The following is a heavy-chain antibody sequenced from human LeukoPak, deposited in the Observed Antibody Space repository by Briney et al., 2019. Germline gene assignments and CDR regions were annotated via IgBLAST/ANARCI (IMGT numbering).Heavy chain of an antibody. CDR1: GYTFTSYG. J-gene: IGHJ4*02. D-gene: IGHD1-26*01. V-gene: IGHV1-18*01. Sequence: ASVKVSCKASGYTFTSYGISWVRQAPGQGLEWMGWISAYNGNTNYAQKLQGRVTMTTDTSTSTAYMELRSLRSDDTAVYYCARVDPSGGSYYAVGPLHLDYWGQGTLVTVSS. CDR3: ARVDPSGGSYYAVGPLHLDY. CDR2: ISAYNGNT.